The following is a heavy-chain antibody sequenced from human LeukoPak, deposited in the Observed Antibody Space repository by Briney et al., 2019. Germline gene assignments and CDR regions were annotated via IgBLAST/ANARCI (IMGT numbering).Heavy chain of an antibody. D-gene: IGHD6-13*01. CDR3: ARVGIAAAAVYYYYGMDV. V-gene: IGHV4-4*02. J-gene: IGHJ6*02. CDR2: IYHSGST. CDR1: GGSISSSNW. Sequence: SETLSLICAVSGGSISSSNWWSWVRQPPGKGLEWIGEIYHSGSTNYNPSLKSRVTISVDKSKNQFSLKLSSVTAADTAVYYCARVGIAAAAVYYYYGMDVWGQGTTVTVSS.